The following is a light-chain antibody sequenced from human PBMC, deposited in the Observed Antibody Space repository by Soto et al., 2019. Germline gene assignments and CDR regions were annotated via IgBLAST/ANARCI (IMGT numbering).Light chain of an antibody. CDR1: SSDIGGHNY. CDR2: EVT. V-gene: IGLV2-14*01. J-gene: IGLJ2*01. Sequence: QSALTQPASVSGSPGQSITVPCSGTSSDIGGHNYVSWYQQLPGKAPQLLIYEVTNRPSGVSTRFSGSKSGNTASLTISGLQAEDEGNYYRSSYTGSSSYILFGGGTKLTVL. CDR3: SSYTGSSSYIL.